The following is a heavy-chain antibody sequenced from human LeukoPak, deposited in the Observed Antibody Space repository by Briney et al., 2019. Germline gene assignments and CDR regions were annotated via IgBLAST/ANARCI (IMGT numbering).Heavy chain of an antibody. J-gene: IGHJ6*03. D-gene: IGHD1-26*01. CDR3: ARVAPGISGTYSSDYYYYMDV. CDR2: IFYTDTT. CDR1: VGSISIGYYY. Sequence: SETLSLTCTVSVGSISIGYYYAGWIRQPPGKGLEGIGSIFYTDTTYHNPSLKSRVTISVDPSKNQFSLKLNSVTAADTAVYFCARVAPGISGTYSSDYYYYMDVWGKGTTVTVSS. V-gene: IGHV4-39*01.